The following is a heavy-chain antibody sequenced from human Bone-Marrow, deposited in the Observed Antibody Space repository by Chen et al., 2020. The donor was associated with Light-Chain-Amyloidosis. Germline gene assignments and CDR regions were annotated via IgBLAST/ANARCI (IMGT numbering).Heavy chain of an antibody. Sequence: QLVESGGGVVQPGGSLRLSCSTSGFTFSNCAMHWVRQAPGKGLEWLAVISHYRGYKKYADSVRDRFSISRDNSKNILSLQMNSLRAEDTAVYYCAREAVTNSNPYFSFYYGMDVWGQGTTVTVSS. D-gene: IGHD4-17*01. CDR1: GFTFSNCA. J-gene: IGHJ6*02. CDR2: ISHYRGYK. V-gene: IGHV3-30*04. CDR3: AREAVTNSNPYFSFYYGMDV.